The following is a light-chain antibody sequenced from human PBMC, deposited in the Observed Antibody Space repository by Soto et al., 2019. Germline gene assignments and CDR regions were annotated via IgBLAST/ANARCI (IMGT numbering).Light chain of an antibody. CDR3: QQYNKWPLIT. J-gene: IGKJ5*01. V-gene: IGKV3D-15*01. Sequence: EIVMPQSPATLSVSPGETATVSCRASQSISIGLAWYRQKPGQAPRLLIYGASTRATGTPARFSGSGSGTEFTLTISSLQSEDFALYYCQQYNKWPLITFGQGTRLEIK. CDR2: GAS. CDR1: QSISIG.